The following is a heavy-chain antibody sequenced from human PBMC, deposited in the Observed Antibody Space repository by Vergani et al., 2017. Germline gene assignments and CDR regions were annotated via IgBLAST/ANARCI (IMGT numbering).Heavy chain of an antibody. CDR2: IYYSGST. CDR1: GGCISSYY. J-gene: IGHJ3*02. V-gene: IGHV4-59*08. CDR3: ARHLRQLARNDVFDI. D-gene: IGHD6-6*01. Sequence: QVQLQESGPGLVKPSETLSLTCTVSGGCISSYYWSWIRQPPGKGLEWIGYIYYSGSTNYNPSLKSRVTISVDTSKNQFSLNLTSVTAADTAVYYCARHLRQLARNDVFDIWGHGTLVTVSS.